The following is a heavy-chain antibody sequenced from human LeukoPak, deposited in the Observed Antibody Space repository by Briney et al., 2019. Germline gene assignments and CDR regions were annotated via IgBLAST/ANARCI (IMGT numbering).Heavy chain of an antibody. Sequence: ASETLSLTCAVYGGSFSGYYWSWIRQPPGKGLEWIGEINHSGSTNYNPSLKSRVTISVDTSKNQFSLKLSSVTAADTAVYYCARTTGWFDPWGQGTLVTVSS. CDR2: INHSGST. CDR3: ARTTGWFDP. J-gene: IGHJ5*02. V-gene: IGHV4-34*01. CDR1: GGSFSGYY. D-gene: IGHD1-1*01.